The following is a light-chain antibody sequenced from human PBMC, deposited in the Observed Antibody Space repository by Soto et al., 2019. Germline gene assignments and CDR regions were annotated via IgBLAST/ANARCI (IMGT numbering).Light chain of an antibody. J-gene: IGKJ2*02. CDR1: QSVNNN. CDR2: GAS. Sequence: ETLMTQSPATLSVSPGERATLSCRASQSVNNNLAWYQQKLGQAPRVLIYGASTRATGIPARFTGSGSGTEFILTITSLQSEDSAVYYCHQYADSRTFGQGTKLEIK. CDR3: HQYADSRT. V-gene: IGKV3-15*01.